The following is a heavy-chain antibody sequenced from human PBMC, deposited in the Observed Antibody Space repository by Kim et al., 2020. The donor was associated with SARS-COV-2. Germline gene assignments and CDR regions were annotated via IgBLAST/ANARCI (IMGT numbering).Heavy chain of an antibody. V-gene: IGHV3-30*02. CDR3: AKVKSSRTQRGYFDY. J-gene: IGHJ4*01. D-gene: IGHD1-1*01. Sequence: DSVKGRFNISRDNSKKTLYLQMNSRRAEDTAVYYCAKVKSSRTQRGYFDYWGHGTLVTVSS.